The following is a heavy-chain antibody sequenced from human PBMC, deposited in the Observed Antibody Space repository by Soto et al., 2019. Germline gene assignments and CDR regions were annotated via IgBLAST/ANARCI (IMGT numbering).Heavy chain of an antibody. D-gene: IGHD2-8*01. CDR3: AKDRCTNGVCLFPHYYYYGMDV. CDR2: ISGSGGST. V-gene: IGHV3-23*01. CDR1: GFTFSSYA. J-gene: IGHJ6*02. Sequence: EVQLLESGGGLVQPGGSLRLSCAASGFTFSSYAMSWVRQASGKGLEWVSAISGSGGSTYYADSVKGRFTISRDNSKNTLYLQMNSLRAEDTAVYYCAKDRCTNGVCLFPHYYYYGMDVWGQGTTVTVSS.